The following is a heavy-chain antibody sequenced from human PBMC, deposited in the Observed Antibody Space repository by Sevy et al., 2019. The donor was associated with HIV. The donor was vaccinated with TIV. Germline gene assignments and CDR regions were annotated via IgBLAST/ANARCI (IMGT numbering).Heavy chain of an antibody. D-gene: IGHD1-26*01. CDR1: GFTFSSYG. CDR2: IRYDGNNK. Sequence: GGSLRLSCAASGFTFSSYGMHWDRQAPGKGLEWVAFIRYDGNNKYYTRSVKGRFTISRDNSKNTLYLQRNSLRAEDTAVYYCAKGREQGYYYGMDVWGQGTTVTVSS. V-gene: IGHV3-30*02. CDR3: AKGREQGYYYGMDV. J-gene: IGHJ6*02.